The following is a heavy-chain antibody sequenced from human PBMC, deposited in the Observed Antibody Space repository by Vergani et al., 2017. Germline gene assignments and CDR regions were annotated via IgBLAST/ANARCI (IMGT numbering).Heavy chain of an antibody. V-gene: IGHV3-23*04. J-gene: IGHJ4*02. CDR2: ISGSGGRT. Sequence: EVQLVESGGGLIQPGGSLRLSCAASGFSFSSYAMTWVRQAPGKGLEWVSIISGSGGRTYYADSVKGRFAISRDNSKNTLYLQLNSLRAEDTAVYYCAKDPYYDSSGYYYAYGYFDHWGQGTLVTVSS. CDR3: AKDPYYDSSGYYYAYGYFDH. CDR1: GFSFSSYA. D-gene: IGHD3-22*01.